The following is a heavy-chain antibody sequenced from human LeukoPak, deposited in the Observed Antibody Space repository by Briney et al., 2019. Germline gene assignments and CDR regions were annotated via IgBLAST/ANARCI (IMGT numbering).Heavy chain of an antibody. D-gene: IGHD3-3*01. J-gene: IGHJ4*02. V-gene: IGHV3-33*06. CDR2: IWYDGSNK. Sequence: GGSLRLSCAASGFTFSSYGMHWVRQAPGKGLEWVAVIWYDGSNKYYADSVKGRFTISRDNSKNTLYLQMNSLRAEDTAVYYCAKGDYDFWGGYLPPIDYWGQGTLVTVSS. CDR3: AKGDYDFWGGYLPPIDY. CDR1: GFTFSSYG.